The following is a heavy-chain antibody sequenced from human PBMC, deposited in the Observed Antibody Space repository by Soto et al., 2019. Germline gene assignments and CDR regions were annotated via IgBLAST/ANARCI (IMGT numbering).Heavy chain of an antibody. Sequence: QVQLQQWGAGLLKPSETLSLTCAVYGGSFSGYYWSWIRQPPGKGLEWIGEINHSGSTNYHPSLKSRVTISVDTSKNQFSLKLSSVTAADTAVYYCARGRTFGYYFDYWGQGTLVTVSS. D-gene: IGHD3-10*01. CDR3: ARGRTFGYYFDY. V-gene: IGHV4-34*01. CDR2: INHSGST. J-gene: IGHJ4*02. CDR1: GGSFSGYY.